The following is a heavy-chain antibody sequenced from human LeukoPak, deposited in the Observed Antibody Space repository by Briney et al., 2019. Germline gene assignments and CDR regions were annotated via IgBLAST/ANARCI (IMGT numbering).Heavy chain of an antibody. J-gene: IGHJ3*02. Sequence: GSLRLSCAASGFTFSGFAMNWVRQAPGKGLEWVSAITGSGDSTFYGDSVKGRFTISRDNSKNTLYLQMNSLRVADTAVYYCVRAGWLLPQDIFDIWGQGTMVTVSS. CDR2: ITGSGDST. V-gene: IGHV3-23*01. CDR3: VRAGWLLPQDIFDI. CDR1: GFTFSGFA. D-gene: IGHD3-22*01.